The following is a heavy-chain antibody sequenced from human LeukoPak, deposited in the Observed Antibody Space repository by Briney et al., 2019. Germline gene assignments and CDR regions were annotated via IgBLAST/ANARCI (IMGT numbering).Heavy chain of an antibody. D-gene: IGHD5-12*01. CDR1: GFTFSSYA. Sequence: GGSLRLSCVASGFTFSSYAMSWVRQAPGKGLEWVSAISGSGGSTYYADSVKGRFTISRDNSKNTLYLQMNRLRAEDTAVYYCAKTHSGYDYRDAFEIWGQGTMVTVSS. J-gene: IGHJ3*02. CDR3: AKTHSGYDYRDAFEI. CDR2: ISGSGGST. V-gene: IGHV3-23*01.